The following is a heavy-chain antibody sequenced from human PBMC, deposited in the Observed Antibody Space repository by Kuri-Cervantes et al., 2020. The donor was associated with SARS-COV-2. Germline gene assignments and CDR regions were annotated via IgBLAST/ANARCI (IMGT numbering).Heavy chain of an antibody. J-gene: IGHJ4*02. CDR3: VRDGEHWNFDY. V-gene: IGHV3-74*01. CDR1: GVTFSGHW. D-gene: IGHD1-1*01. CDR2: INPDGSYT. Sequence: GGSLTLSCAASGVTFSGHWIHWVRQAPGKGLVWVSRINPDGSYTNNADSVKGRFTLSRDYAKNMLLLQMNSLRAEDTAVYYCVRDGEHWNFDYWGQGTPVTVSS.